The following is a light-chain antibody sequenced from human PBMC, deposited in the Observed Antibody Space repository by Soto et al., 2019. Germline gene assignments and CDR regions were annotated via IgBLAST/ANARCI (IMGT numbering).Light chain of an antibody. CDR1: QSVGGSS. V-gene: IGKV3-20*01. CDR2: DTS. J-gene: IGKJ1*01. CDR3: QQYQNSPRT. Sequence: ETVLTQSPGTLSLSPGERATVSRRASQSVGGSSLAWYQQRPGQAPRLLIYDTSKRATGIPDRFSGSGSGTDFTLTISRLEPEDFAVYYCQQYQNSPRTFGQGTKLDIK.